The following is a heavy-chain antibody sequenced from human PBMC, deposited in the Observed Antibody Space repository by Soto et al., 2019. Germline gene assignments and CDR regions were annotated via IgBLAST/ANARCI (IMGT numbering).Heavy chain of an antibody. J-gene: IGHJ4*02. V-gene: IGHV1-8*01. CDR3: VDPLASIDRSSHPNLYYFDY. CDR1: GYTFTSYD. Sequence: ASVKVSCKASGYTFTSYDINWVRQATGQGLEWMGWMNPNSGNTGYAQKFQGRVTMTRNTSISTAYMELSSLRSEDTAVYYCVDPLASIDRSSHPNLYYFDYWGKGPLVTVSS. CDR2: MNPNSGNT. D-gene: IGHD3-22*01.